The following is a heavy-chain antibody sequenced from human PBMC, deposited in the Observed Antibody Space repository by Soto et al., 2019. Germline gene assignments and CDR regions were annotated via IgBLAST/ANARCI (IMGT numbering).Heavy chain of an antibody. J-gene: IGHJ4*02. CDR2: INAGSGKT. D-gene: IGHD4-17*01. Sequence: QVQLVQSGAVEKKPGASVKVSCKTSGYTFTTYGMHWVRQAPGQRPEWLGWINAGSGKTKYAQRLQGRVSITRDTSASTVYVARRSLRSEDTAVYYCTVTTKPSYFDYWGQGTLVIVSS. CDR3: TVTTKPSYFDY. CDR1: GYTFTTYG. V-gene: IGHV1-3*05.